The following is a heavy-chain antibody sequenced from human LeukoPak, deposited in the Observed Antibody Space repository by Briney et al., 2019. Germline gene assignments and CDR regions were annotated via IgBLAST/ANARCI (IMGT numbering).Heavy chain of an antibody. V-gene: IGHV7-4-1*02. Sequence: GASVKVSCKVSGYTLTELSMHWVRQAPGQGLEWMGWINTNTGNPTYAQGFTGRFVFSLDTSVSTAYLQISSLKAEDTAVYYCARDAKVVPTRNWFDPWGQGTLVTVSS. CDR1: GYTLTELS. CDR3: ARDAKVVPTRNWFDP. J-gene: IGHJ5*02. CDR2: INTNTGNP. D-gene: IGHD2-2*01.